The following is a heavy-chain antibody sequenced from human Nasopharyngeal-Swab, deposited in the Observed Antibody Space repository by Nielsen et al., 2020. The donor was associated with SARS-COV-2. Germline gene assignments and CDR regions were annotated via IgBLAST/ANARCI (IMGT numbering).Heavy chain of an antibody. Sequence: ASVKVSCKVSGYTLTELSMHWVRQAPGKGLEWMGWMNPNSGNTGYAQKFQGRVTMTRNTSISTAYMELSSLRSEDTAVYYCARGPRQLVLSYYYGMDVWGQGTTVTVSS. D-gene: IGHD6-6*01. CDR1: GYTLTELS. CDR3: ARGPRQLVLSYYYGMDV. V-gene: IGHV1-8*01. J-gene: IGHJ6*02. CDR2: MNPNSGNT.